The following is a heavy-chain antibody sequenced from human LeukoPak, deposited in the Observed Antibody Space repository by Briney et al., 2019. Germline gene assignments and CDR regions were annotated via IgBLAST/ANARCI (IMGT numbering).Heavy chain of an antibody. V-gene: IGHV4-38-2*02. Sequence: SETLSLTCTVSGYSISTGYYWGWIRQPPGKGLEWIGSIYYSGTTHYSPSLESRVTISVDTSKNQFSLKLSSVTAADTAVYYCARSDGYGLVGIWGQGTMVTVSS. CDR2: IYYSGTT. D-gene: IGHD3-10*01. CDR1: GYSISTGYY. J-gene: IGHJ3*02. CDR3: ARSDGYGLVGI.